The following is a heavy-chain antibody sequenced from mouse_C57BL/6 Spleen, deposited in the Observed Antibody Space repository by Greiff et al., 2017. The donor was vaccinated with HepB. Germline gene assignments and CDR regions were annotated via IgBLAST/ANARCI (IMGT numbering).Heavy chain of an antibody. CDR2: ISSGSSTN. J-gene: IGHJ3*01. Sequence: EVHLVESGGGLVKPGGSLKLSCAASGFTFSDYGMHWVRQAPEKGLEWVAYISSGSSTNYYADTVKGRFTISRDNAKNTLFLQMTSLGSEDTAMYYCAEGGAGTFAYWGQGTLVTVSA. V-gene: IGHV5-17*01. CDR1: GFTFSDYG. CDR3: AEGGAGTFAY.